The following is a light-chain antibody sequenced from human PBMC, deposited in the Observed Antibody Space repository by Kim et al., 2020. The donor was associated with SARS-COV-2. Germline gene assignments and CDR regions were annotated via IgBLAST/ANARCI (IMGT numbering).Light chain of an antibody. Sequence: GHSITISCTGTGHDVGSFNYVSWLQQHPGKVPKLLIHDVTERPSGISSRFSGSKSGITASLTISGLQADDEADYYCGSYTIASTFVFGGGTQLPVL. V-gene: IGLV2-14*03. CDR2: DVT. CDR3: GSYTIASTFV. CDR1: GHDVGSFNY. J-gene: IGLJ2*01.